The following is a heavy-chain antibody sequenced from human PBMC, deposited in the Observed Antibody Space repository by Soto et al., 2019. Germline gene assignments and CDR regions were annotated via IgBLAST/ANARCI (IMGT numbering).Heavy chain of an antibody. J-gene: IGHJ5*02. V-gene: IGHV4-31*03. D-gene: IGHD3-3*01. Sequence: SETLSLTCTVSGGSISSGGYYWSWIRQHPGKGLEWIGYIYYSGSTYYNPSLKSRVTISVDTSKNQFSLKLSSVTAADTAVYYCARVLYYDFWSGYYTPDESWGQGTLVTVSS. CDR3: ARVLYYDFWSGYYTPDES. CDR1: GGSISSGGYY. CDR2: IYYSGST.